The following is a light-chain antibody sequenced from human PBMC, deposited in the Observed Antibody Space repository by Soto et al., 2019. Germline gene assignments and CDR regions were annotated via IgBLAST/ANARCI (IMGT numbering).Light chain of an antibody. CDR1: QGISTY. V-gene: IGKV1-27*01. Sequence: DIQMSQSPSSLSASLGDRVTIACRASQGISTYLAWYQQKPGKVPKLLIYAASTLLSGVPSRFSGSGSGTDFTLTISSLQPEDVATYYCQKYDTAPLTFGQGTKVDI. CDR2: AAS. CDR3: QKYDTAPLT. J-gene: IGKJ1*01.